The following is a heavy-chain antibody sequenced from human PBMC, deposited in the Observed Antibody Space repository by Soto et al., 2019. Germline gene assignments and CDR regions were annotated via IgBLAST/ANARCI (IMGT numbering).Heavy chain of an antibody. CDR2: ISYDGSNK. CDR1: GFTFSSYG. Sequence: GGSLRLSCAASGFTFSSYGMHWVRQAPGKGLEWVAVISYDGSNKYYADSVKGRFTISRDNSKNTLYLQMNSLRAEDTAVYYCVPRWDMYFSRLPQTDYYMDVWGKGTTVTVSS. D-gene: IGHD1-26*01. V-gene: IGHV3-30*03. J-gene: IGHJ6*03. CDR3: VPRWDMYFSRLPQTDYYMDV.